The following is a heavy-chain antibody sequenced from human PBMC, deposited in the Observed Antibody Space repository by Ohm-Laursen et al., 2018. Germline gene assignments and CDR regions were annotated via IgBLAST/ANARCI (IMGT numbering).Heavy chain of an antibody. D-gene: IGHD6-19*01. CDR2: ISDSGGST. J-gene: IGHJ5*02. CDR3: ARNLTSVAGTT. CDR1: GFTFSNYA. V-gene: IGHV3-23*01. Sequence: SLRLSCTASGFTFSNYAMSWVRQAPGKGLEWVSAISDSGGSTYYADSVKGRFTISRDNSKNTHYLEMNSLRAEDTAVYYCARNLTSVAGTTWGQGTLVTVSS.